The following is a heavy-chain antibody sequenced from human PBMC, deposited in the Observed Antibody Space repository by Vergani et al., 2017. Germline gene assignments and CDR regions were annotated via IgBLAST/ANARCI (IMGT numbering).Heavy chain of an antibody. D-gene: IGHD3-10*01. J-gene: IGHJ6*03. CDR3: ARRGALGPALRSDYYYYYMDV. Sequence: QVDLQESGPGLVKSSETLSLNCAVSGYSVGSGYYWGWIRQPPGRGLEWIGCVHRNGNTYYTSSLRSRATNSRDPSKNQFSLRLTSVTAADTAVYYCARRGALGPALRSDYYYYYMDVWGKGTTVTVSS. CDR1: GYSVGSGYY. CDR2: VHRNGNT. V-gene: IGHV4-38-2*01.